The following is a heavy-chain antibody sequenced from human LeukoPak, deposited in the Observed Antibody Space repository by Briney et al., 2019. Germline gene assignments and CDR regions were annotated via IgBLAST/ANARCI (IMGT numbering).Heavy chain of an antibody. J-gene: IGHJ5*02. V-gene: IGHV4-59*01. CDR1: GGSISSYY. CDR2: IYYSGST. CDR3: AREFRGGYSNYEEEWFDP. Sequence: SETLSLTCTVSGGSISSYYWSWIRQPPGKGLEWIGYIYYSGSTNYNPSLKSRVTISVDTSKNQFSLKLSSVTAADTAVYYCAREFRGGYSNYEEEWFDPWGQGTLVTVSS. D-gene: IGHD4-11*01.